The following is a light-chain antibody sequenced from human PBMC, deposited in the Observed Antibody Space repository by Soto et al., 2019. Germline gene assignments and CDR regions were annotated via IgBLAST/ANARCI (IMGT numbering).Light chain of an antibody. CDR2: DVS. CDR1: SSDVGGYNY. V-gene: IGLV2-14*01. Sequence: QSVLTQPASVSGSPGQSITISCTGTSSDVGGYNYVSWYQQHPNKAPKLIIYDVSNRPSGVSNRFSGSKSGNTASLTISGLQAEDEADYYCNSFTSSRTLVFGGGTKVTVL. J-gene: IGLJ2*01. CDR3: NSFTSSRTLV.